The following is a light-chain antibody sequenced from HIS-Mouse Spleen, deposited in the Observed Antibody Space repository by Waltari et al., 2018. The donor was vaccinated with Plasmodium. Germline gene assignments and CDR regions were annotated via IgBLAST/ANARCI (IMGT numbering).Light chain of an antibody. J-gene: IGLJ3*02. CDR3: YSTDSSGNHRV. V-gene: IGLV3-10*01. CDR2: EDS. CDR1: ALTNKY. Sequence: SYGLTQPPSVSVSPGQTARITCPGDALTNKYAYWYQQKSGQAPVLVIYEDSKRPSGIPERFSGSSSGTMATLTISGAQVEDEADYYCYSTDSSGNHRVFGGGTKLTVL.